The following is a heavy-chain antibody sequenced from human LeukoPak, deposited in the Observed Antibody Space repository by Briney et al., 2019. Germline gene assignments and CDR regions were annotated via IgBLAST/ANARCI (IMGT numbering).Heavy chain of an antibody. V-gene: IGHV3-23*01. Sequence: GGSLRLSCAASGFTFSSYAMSWVRQAPGKGLEWVSAIRASGGSTFYADSVRGRFTISRDNSKNTLYLQMNSLRVEDTAVYYCAKPAYYGSGSPFDCWGQGTLVTVSS. J-gene: IGHJ4*02. D-gene: IGHD3-10*01. CDR3: AKPAYYGSGSPFDC. CDR2: IRASGGST. CDR1: GFTFSSYA.